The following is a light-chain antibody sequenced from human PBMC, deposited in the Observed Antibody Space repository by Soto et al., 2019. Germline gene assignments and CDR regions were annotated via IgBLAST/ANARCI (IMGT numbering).Light chain of an antibody. J-gene: IGKJ1*01. CDR2: DAS. CDR1: QSISNW. V-gene: IGKV1-5*01. Sequence: IHRTPSAPTLSASAADRVPITCRASQSISNWLAWYQQKPGKAPRLLISDASSLESGVPSRFSGSGSGTEFTLTINSRQPDDFATYYCQQYNTYATTWTFGQGTKVDI. CDR3: QQYNTYATTWT.